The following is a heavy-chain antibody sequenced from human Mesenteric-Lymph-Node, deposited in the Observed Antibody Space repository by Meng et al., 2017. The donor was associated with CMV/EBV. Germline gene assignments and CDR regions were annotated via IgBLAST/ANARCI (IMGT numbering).Heavy chain of an antibody. J-gene: IGHJ4*02. V-gene: IGHV4-39*01. D-gene: IGHD5-24*01. Sequence: SETLSLTCTVSGGSINTDHYCWGWIRQPPGKGLEWIGNFCYSGTTSYNPSLNSRVSMSVDTSKNQFSLKLSSVTAADTAVYYCARGWDGYGNWGQGTLVTVSS. CDR1: GGSINTDHYC. CDR2: FCYSGTT. CDR3: ARGWDGYGN.